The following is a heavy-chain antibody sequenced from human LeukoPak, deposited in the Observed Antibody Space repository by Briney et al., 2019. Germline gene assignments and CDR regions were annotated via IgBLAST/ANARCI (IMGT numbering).Heavy chain of an antibody. J-gene: IGHJ4*02. V-gene: IGHV1-8*02. CDR3: ARGPEDSSGYDPYFDY. D-gene: IGHD5-12*01. CDR1: GYTFSNSD. CDR2: MNPNSGNT. Sequence: ASVKVSCKASGYTFSNSDINWVRQATGQGLEWMGWMNPNSGNTGYAQKFQGRVTMTRNTSISTAYMELSSLRSEDTAVYYCARGPEDSSGYDPYFDYWGQGTLVTVSS.